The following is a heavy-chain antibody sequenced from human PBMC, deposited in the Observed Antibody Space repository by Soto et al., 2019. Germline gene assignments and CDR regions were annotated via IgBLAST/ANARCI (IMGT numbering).Heavy chain of an antibody. V-gene: IGHV1-2*04. CDR3: ARSPPYSGYDQTPLPFDY. J-gene: IGHJ4*02. CDR2: INPNSGGT. CDR1: GYTFTGYY. D-gene: IGHD5-12*01. Sequence: ASVKVSCKASGYTFTGYYMHWVRQAPGQGLEWMGWINPNSGGTNYAQKFQGWVTMTRDTSISTAYMELSRLRSDDTAVYYCARSPPYSGYDQTPLPFDYWGQGTLVTVSS.